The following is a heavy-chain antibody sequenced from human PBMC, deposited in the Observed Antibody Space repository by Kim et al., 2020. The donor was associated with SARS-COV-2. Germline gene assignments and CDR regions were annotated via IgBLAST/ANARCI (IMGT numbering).Heavy chain of an antibody. V-gene: IGHV4-34*01. J-gene: IGHJ3*02. D-gene: IGHD5-18*01. CDR1: GGSFSGYY. CDR2: INHSGST. Sequence: LETLSLTCAVYGGSFSGYYWSWIRQPPGKGLEWIGEINHSGSTNYNPSLKSRVTISVDTSKNQFSLKLSSVTAADTAVYYCARSGYSYAERAFDIWGQGTMVTVSS. CDR3: ARSGYSYAERAFDI.